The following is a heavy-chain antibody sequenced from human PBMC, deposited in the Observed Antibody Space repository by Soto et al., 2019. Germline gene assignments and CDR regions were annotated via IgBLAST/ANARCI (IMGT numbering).Heavy chain of an antibody. V-gene: IGHV1-46*01. CDR2: INPSGGST. CDR3: AGGGYSSGWYAAFDI. D-gene: IGHD6-19*01. Sequence: GASVKVSCKASGYTFTSYYMHWVRQAPGQGLEWMGIINPSGGSTSYAQKFQGRVTMTWDTSTSTVYMELSSLRSEDTAVYYCAGGGYSSGWYAAFDIWGQGTMVTVSS. CDR1: GYTFTSYY. J-gene: IGHJ3*02.